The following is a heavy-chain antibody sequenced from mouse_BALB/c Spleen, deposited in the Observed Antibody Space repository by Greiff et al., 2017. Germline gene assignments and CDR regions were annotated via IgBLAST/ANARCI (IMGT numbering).Heavy chain of an antibody. CDR1: GFNIKDYY. Sequence: VQLQQSGAELVRPGALVKLSCKASGFNIKDYYMHWVKQRPEQGLEWIGWIDPENGNTIYDPKFQGKASITADTSSNTAYLQLSSLTSEDTAVYYCALIYYDYDRNYWGQGTTLTVSS. CDR2: IDPENGNT. CDR3: ALIYYDYDRNY. V-gene: IGHV14-1*02. D-gene: IGHD2-4*01. J-gene: IGHJ2*01.